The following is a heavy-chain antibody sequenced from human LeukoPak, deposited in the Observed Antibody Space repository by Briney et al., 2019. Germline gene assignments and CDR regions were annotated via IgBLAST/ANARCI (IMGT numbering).Heavy chain of an antibody. V-gene: IGHV3-23*01. J-gene: IGHJ4*02. CDR1: GFTFSSYA. CDR2: ISGSGGST. D-gene: IGHD2-21*01. CDR3: AKDFRIGYSAHFDY. Sequence: AGGSLRLSCAASGFTFSSYAMSWVRQAPGKGLEWVSAISGSGGSTYYADSVKGRFTISRDNSKNTLYLQVDSLRGEDTAVYYCAKDFRIGYSAHFDYWGQGALVTVSS.